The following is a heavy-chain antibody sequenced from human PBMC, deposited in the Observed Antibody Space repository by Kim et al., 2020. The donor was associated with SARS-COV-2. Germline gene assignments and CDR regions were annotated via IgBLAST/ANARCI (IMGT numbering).Heavy chain of an antibody. CDR3: ARHPNYYYYMDV. J-gene: IGHJ6*03. Sequence: TPSLNIRVTISVDPSKNQFSLKLSSVTAADTAVYYCARHPNYYYYMDVWGKGTTVTVSS. V-gene: IGHV4-39*01.